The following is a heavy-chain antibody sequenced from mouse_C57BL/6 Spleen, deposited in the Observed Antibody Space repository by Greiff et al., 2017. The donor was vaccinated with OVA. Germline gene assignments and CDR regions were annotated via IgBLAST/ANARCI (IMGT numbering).Heavy chain of an antibody. CDR3: ARGSVVASRQYYFDY. J-gene: IGHJ2*01. Sequence: VQGVESGAELVMPGASVKLSCKASGYTFTSYWMHWVKQRPGQGLEWIGEIDPSDSYTNYNQKFKGKSTLTVDKSSSTAYMQLSSLTSEDSAVDYCARGSVVASRQYYFDYWGQGTTLTVSS. CDR1: GYTFTSYW. CDR2: IDPSDSYT. V-gene: IGHV1-69*01. D-gene: IGHD1-1*01.